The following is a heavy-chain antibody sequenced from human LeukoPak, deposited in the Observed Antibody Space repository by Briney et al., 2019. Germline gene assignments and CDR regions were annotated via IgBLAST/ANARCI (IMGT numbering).Heavy chain of an antibody. V-gene: IGHV4-59*08. Sequence: PSETLSLTCTVSGGSISSYYWSWIRQPPGKGLEWIGYIYYSGSTNYNPSLKSRVTISVDTSKNQFSLKLSSVTAADTAVYYCAASGGYYYAYIQHWGQGTLVTVSS. CDR2: IYYSGST. CDR3: AASGGYYYAYIQH. CDR1: GGSISSYY. J-gene: IGHJ1*01. D-gene: IGHD3-22*01.